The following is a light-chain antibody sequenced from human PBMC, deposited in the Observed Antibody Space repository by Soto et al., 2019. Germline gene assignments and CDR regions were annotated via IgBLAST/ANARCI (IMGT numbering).Light chain of an antibody. Sequence: DIQMTQSPSSLSASVGDRVTITCRASESIANYLNWYQQKPGKAPNLLIYAASTLQTWVPSRFSGSGSGTDFTLTISSLQTQDFATYFCQQSYISPYTFGQGTKLDI. V-gene: IGKV1-39*01. J-gene: IGKJ2*01. CDR3: QQSYISPYT. CDR1: ESIANY. CDR2: AAS.